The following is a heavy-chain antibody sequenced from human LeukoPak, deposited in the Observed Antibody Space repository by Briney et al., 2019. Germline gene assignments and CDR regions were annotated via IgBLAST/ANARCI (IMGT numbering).Heavy chain of an antibody. CDR3: VRDTAGYTNSWAALAY. D-gene: IGHD6-13*01. Sequence: GGSLRLSCTASGFIFSTYATHWVRQAPGKGLEWVAIISSDGGTKYYADSVKGRFTISRDNSKNTLYVQMNSLRAEDTAVYYCVRDTAGYTNSWAALAYWGQGTLVTVSS. CDR2: ISSDGGTK. J-gene: IGHJ4*02. CDR1: GFIFSTYA. V-gene: IGHV3-30-3*01.